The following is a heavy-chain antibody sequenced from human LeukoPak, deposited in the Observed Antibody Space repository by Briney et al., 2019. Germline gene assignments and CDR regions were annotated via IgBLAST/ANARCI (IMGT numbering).Heavy chain of an antibody. Sequence: GGSLRLSCAASGFIFSSYWMSWVRQAPGKGLEWVADIKEDESEKYYVDSVKGRFSISRDNAKNSLYLQMNSLRAEDTAVYYCARDQGYSYGTNFDYWGQGTLVTVSS. CDR1: GFIFSSYW. CDR3: ARDQGYSYGTNFDY. J-gene: IGHJ4*02. D-gene: IGHD5-18*01. CDR2: IKEDESEK. V-gene: IGHV3-7*01.